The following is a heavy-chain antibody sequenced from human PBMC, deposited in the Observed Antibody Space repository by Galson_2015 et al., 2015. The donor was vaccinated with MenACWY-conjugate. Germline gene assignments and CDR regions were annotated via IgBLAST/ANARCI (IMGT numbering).Heavy chain of an antibody. V-gene: IGHV3-21*01. CDR1: GFTFSSYS. Sequence: SLRLSCAASGFTFSSYSMNWVRQAPGKGLEWVSSISSSSSYIYYADSVKGRFTISRDNAKNSLYLQMNSLRAEDTAVYYCARDTMANPAFDIWGQGTMVTVSS. CDR2: ISSSSSYI. J-gene: IGHJ3*02. CDR3: ARDTMANPAFDI. D-gene: IGHD3-10*01.